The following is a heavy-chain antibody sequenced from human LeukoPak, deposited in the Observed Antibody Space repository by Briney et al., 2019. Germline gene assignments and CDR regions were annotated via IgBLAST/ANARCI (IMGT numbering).Heavy chain of an antibody. CDR1: GFSFSDYA. CDR3: ASRYCSGGGCYNRYYFDY. D-gene: IGHD2-15*01. CDR2: IVGSGGSA. Sequence: GGSLRLSCAASGFSFSDYAMSWVRQAPGKGLEWVSAIVGSGGSAYYADSVKGRFTISRDNSKNTLYLQMNSLRAEDTAVYYFASRYCSGGGCYNRYYFDYWGQGTLVTVSS. V-gene: IGHV3-23*01. J-gene: IGHJ4*02.